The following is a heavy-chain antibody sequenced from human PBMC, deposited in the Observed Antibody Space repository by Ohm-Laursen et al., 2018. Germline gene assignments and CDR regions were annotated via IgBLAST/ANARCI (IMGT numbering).Heavy chain of an antibody. CDR1: GFTFKNYD. J-gene: IGHJ6*02. V-gene: IGHV3-23*01. Sequence: SLRLSCAASGFTFKNYDMTWVRQAPGKGLEWVSGISDGGDRTYYVDPVKGRFTISRDNSKNTLFLQMNSLRAEDTAIYYCARDDGAYARRSGMDVWGQGTTVTVSS. CDR2: ISDGGDRT. CDR3: ARDDGAYARRSGMDV. D-gene: IGHD2-8*01.